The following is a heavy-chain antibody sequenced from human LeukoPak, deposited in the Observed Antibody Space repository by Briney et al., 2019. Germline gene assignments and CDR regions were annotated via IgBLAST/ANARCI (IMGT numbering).Heavy chain of an antibody. CDR3: AKEFHTMVRRVITKEYYFDY. D-gene: IGHD3-10*01. CDR2: IWYDGSNK. J-gene: IGHJ4*02. CDR1: GFTFSSYG. Sequence: GGSLRLSCAASGFTFSSYGMHWVRQAPGKGLEWVAVIWYDGSNKYYADSVKGRFTISRDNSKNTLYLQMNSLRAEDTAVYYCAKEFHTMVRRVITKEYYFDYWGQGTLVTVSS. V-gene: IGHV3-33*06.